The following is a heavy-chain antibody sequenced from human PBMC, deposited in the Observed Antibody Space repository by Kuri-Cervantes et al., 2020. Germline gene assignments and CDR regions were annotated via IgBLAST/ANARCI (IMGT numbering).Heavy chain of an antibody. J-gene: IGHJ6*02. Sequence: GESLKISCAASGFTFSSYGMHWVRQAPGKGLEWVAVISCDGSNKYYADSVKGRFTISRDNSKNTLYLQMNSLRAEDTAVYYCAKAGVATITSYYYYYGMDVWGQGTTVTVSS. D-gene: IGHD5-12*01. CDR2: ISCDGSNK. CDR1: GFTFSSYG. V-gene: IGHV3-30*18. CDR3: AKAGVATITSYYYYYGMDV.